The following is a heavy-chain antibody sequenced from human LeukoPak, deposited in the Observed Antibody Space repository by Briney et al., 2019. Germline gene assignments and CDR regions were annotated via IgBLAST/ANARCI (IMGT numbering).Heavy chain of an antibody. Sequence: GGSLRLSCAASGFTFSSYGMHWVRQAPGKGLEWVAVIWYDGSNKYYADSVKGRFTISRDNSKNTLYLQMNSLRAEDTAVYHCARGSDIVVVVAAAFDYWGQGTLVTVSS. CDR2: IWYDGSNK. V-gene: IGHV3-33*01. CDR3: ARGSDIVVVVAAAFDY. J-gene: IGHJ4*02. D-gene: IGHD2-15*01. CDR1: GFTFSSYG.